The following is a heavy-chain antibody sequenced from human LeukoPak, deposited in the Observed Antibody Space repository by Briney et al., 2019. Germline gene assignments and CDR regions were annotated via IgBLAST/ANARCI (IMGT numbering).Heavy chain of an antibody. CDR2: INHSGST. J-gene: IGHJ5*02. CDR3: ARGGNVLRFLEWLLYASNWFDP. V-gene: IGHV4-34*01. D-gene: IGHD3-3*01. Sequence: PSETLSLTCAVYGGSFSGYYWSWIRQPPGKGLEWIGEINHSGSTNYNPSLKSRVTISVDTSKNQFSLKLSSVTAADTAVYYCARGGNVLRFLEWLLYASNWFDPWGQGTLVTVSS. CDR1: GGSFSGYY.